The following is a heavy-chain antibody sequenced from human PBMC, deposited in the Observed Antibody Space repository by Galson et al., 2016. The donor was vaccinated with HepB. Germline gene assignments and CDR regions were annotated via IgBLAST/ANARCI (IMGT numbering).Heavy chain of an antibody. CDR3: ARDRSYYDSSFGY. CDR2: VHYSGST. Sequence: SETLSLTCTVSTASITNFYWSWIRQSPEKALEWIGYVHYSGSTNYNPSLKSRVTISLDTSKNQFSLTLRSVTAADPAVYYCARDRSYYDSSFGYWGPGTLVTVSS. V-gene: IGHV4-59*01. D-gene: IGHD3-22*01. CDR1: TASITNFY. J-gene: IGHJ4*02.